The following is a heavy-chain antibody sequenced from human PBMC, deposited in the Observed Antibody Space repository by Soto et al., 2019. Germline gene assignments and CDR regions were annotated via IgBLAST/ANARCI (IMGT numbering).Heavy chain of an antibody. CDR3: ARDFNY. Sequence: GGSLRLSCAASGFTFSSYAMHWVRQAPGKGLEWVAVISYDGSNKYYADSVKGRFTISRDNSKNTLYLQMNSLRAEDTAVYYCARDFNYWGQGTLVTVSS. CDR1: GFTFSSYA. CDR2: ISYDGSNK. J-gene: IGHJ4*02. V-gene: IGHV3-30-3*01.